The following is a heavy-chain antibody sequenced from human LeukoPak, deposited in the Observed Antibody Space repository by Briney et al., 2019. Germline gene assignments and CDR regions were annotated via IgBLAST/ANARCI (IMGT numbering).Heavy chain of an antibody. J-gene: IGHJ6*02. D-gene: IGHD1-7*01. CDR1: GGSFCGYY. CDR3: ARAYPGITGTTRKYYGMDV. Sequence: SETLSLTCAVYGGSFCGYYWSWIRQPPGKGLEWIGEINHSGSTNYNPSLKSRVTISVDTSKNQFSLKLSSVTAADTAVYYCARAYPGITGTTRKYYGMDVWGQGTTVTVSS. CDR2: INHSGST. V-gene: IGHV4-34*01.